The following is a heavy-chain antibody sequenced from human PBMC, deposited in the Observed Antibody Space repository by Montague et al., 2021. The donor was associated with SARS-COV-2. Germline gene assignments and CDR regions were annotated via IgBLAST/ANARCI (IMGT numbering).Heavy chain of an antibody. CDR1: GFIFDDYA. Sequence: SLRLSCAASGFIFDDYAMHWVRQAPGKGLEWVSGITWKSGRIAYADSVKGRFTVSRDNAKNSLYLQMNSPRAEDTALYYCAKDARKWELLPSYWYFDLWGHGTLVTVSS. CDR2: ITWKSGRI. D-gene: IGHD1-26*01. J-gene: IGHJ2*01. V-gene: IGHV3-9*01. CDR3: AKDARKWELLPSYWYFDL.